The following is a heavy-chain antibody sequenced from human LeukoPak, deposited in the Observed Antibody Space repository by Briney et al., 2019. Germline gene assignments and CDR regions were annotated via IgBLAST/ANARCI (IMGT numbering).Heavy chain of an antibody. D-gene: IGHD6-13*01. V-gene: IGHV5-10-1*01. CDR3: ARHVAAAGTFG. CDR1: GYSFTSHW. Sequence: GESLKISCKGFGYSFTSHWIGWVRQMPGKGLEWMGRIDPSDSYTNYSPSFQGHVTISADKSISTAYLQWSSLKASDTAMYYCARHVAAAGTFGWGQGTLVTVSS. J-gene: IGHJ1*01. CDR2: IDPSDSYT.